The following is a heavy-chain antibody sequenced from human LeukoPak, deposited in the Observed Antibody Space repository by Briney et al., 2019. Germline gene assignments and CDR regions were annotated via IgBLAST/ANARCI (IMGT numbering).Heavy chain of an antibody. CDR2: INHSGST. V-gene: IGHV4-34*01. CDR1: GGSFSGYY. Sequence: SETLSLTCAVYGGSFSGYYWSWIRQPPGKGLEWIGEINHSGSTNYNPSLKSRVTISVDTSKNQFSLKLSSVTAADTAVYYCARVVRAAASLYWFDPWGQGTLVTVSS. CDR3: ARVVRAAASLYWFDP. J-gene: IGHJ5*02. D-gene: IGHD6-13*01.